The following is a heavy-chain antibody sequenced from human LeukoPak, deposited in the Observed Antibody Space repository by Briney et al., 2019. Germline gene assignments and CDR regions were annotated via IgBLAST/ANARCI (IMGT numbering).Heavy chain of an antibody. CDR2: FYYSGIT. CDR1: GGSITSSGYY. CDR3: ASHHSGASPSDAFDI. J-gene: IGHJ3*02. V-gene: IGHV4-39*01. D-gene: IGHD2-15*01. Sequence: PSETLSLTCTVSGGSITSSGYYWVWIRPPTGKELVWIGNFYYSGITYYNPSLRSRVTISVDTSKNQFPLKLSSVTAADTSVYYCASHHSGASPSDAFDIWGHGTMVTVSS.